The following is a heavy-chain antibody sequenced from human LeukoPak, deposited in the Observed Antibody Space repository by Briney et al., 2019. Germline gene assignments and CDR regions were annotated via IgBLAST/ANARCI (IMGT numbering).Heavy chain of an antibody. J-gene: IGHJ3*02. CDR1: GYTFIDYY. CDR3: ARVRGYGGKLDDDAFDI. D-gene: IGHD4-23*01. V-gene: IGHV1-8*03. Sequence: GASVKVSCKASGYTFIDYYLHWVRQAPGQGLEWMAWINPNSGDTHSAQKFQGRVTITRNTSISTAYMELSSLRSEDTAVYYCARVRGYGGKLDDDAFDIWGQGTMVTVSS. CDR2: INPNSGDT.